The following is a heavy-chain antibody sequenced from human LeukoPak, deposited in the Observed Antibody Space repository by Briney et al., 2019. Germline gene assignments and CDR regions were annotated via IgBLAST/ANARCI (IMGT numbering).Heavy chain of an antibody. D-gene: IGHD1-26*01. CDR2: IYENGGTT. CDR3: AREGYIVGAPSDDAFDI. J-gene: IGHJ3*02. Sequence: GGSLRLSCVGSGFTFRSHAMSWVRQAPEKGLEFVSGIYENGGTTYYADSVKGRFTISRDNAKDSLYLQMNSLRAEDTAVYYCAREGYIVGAPSDDAFDIWGQGTMVTVSS. CDR1: GFTFRSHA. V-gene: IGHV3-23*01.